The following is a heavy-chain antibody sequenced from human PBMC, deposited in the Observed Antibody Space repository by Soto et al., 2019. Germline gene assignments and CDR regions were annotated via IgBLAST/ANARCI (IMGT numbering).Heavy chain of an antibody. CDR2: IFYTGDT. V-gene: IGHV4-59*01. Sequence: SETLSLTCALPDGSRGSYYWSLIRQPPGKGLEWIGYIFYTGDTKYNPSLKSRATISVDTSRHQISLKLSSVTAADTAVYYCAREGGGYRFDYWGQGILVTVSS. J-gene: IGHJ4*02. D-gene: IGHD1-26*01. CDR1: DGSRGSYY. CDR3: AREGGGYRFDY.